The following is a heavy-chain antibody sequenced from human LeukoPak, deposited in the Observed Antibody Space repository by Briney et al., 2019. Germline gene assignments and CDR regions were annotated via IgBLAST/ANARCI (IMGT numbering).Heavy chain of an antibody. CDR3: ARGGSRYSCSWYRWFDP. CDR1: GGSFSGYY. V-gene: IGHV4-34*01. D-gene: IGHD6-13*01. Sequence: SETLSLTCAVYGGSFSGYYWSWIRQPPGKGLEWIGEINHSGSTNYNPSLKSRVTISVDTSKNQFSLKLSSVTAADTAVYYCARGGSRYSCSWYRWFDPWGLGTLVTVSS. J-gene: IGHJ5*02. CDR2: INHSGST.